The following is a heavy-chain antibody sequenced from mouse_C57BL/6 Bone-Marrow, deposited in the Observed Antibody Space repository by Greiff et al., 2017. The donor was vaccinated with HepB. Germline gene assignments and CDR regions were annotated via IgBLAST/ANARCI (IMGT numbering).Heavy chain of an antibody. V-gene: IGHV2-2*01. Sequence: VKLMESGPGLVQPSQSLSITCTVSGFSLTSYGVHWVRQSPGKGLEWLGVIWSGGSTDYNAAFISRLSISKDNSKSQVFFKMNSLQADDTAIYYCARKSRRSTMVTSAMDYWGQGTSVTVSS. CDR3: ARKSRRSTMVTSAMDY. CDR2: IWSGGST. CDR1: GFSLTSYG. J-gene: IGHJ4*01. D-gene: IGHD2-2*01.